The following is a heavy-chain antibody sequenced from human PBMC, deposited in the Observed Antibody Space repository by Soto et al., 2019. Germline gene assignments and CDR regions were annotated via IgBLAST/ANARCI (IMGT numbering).Heavy chain of an antibody. CDR1: GGSFSGYY. Sequence: SETLSLTWAGYGGSFSGYYWSWIRQPPGKGLKWIGEINHSGSTNYNPSLKSRVTISVDTSKNQFSLQLSSVTAADTAVYYCACGPITGTTDWFDPWGQGTIVTVSS. J-gene: IGHJ5*02. CDR3: ACGPITGTTDWFDP. V-gene: IGHV4-34*01. CDR2: INHSGST. D-gene: IGHD1-7*01.